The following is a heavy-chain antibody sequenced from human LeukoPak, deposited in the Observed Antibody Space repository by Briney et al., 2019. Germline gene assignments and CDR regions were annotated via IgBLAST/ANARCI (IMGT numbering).Heavy chain of an antibody. CDR1: GGSFSGYY. CDR2: INHSGST. Sequence: PSETLSLTCAVYGGSFSGYYWSWIRQPPGKGLEWIGEINHSGSTNYNPSLKSRVTISVDTSKNQFSLKLSSVTAADTAVYYCARNDYVWGSYRYRGSYFDYWVQGTLVTVSS. V-gene: IGHV4-34*01. D-gene: IGHD3-16*02. CDR3: ARNDYVWGSYRYRGSYFDY. J-gene: IGHJ4*02.